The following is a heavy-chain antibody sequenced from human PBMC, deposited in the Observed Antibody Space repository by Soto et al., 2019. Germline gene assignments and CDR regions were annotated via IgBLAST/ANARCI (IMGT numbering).Heavy chain of an antibody. CDR1: GFTFSSYW. J-gene: IGHJ4*02. D-gene: IGHD3-10*01. CDR2: INGDGSST. Sequence: EVQLVESGGGLVQPGGSLRLSCAASGFTFSSYWMHWVRQAPGKGLVWVSHINGDGSSTTYADSVKGRFTISRDNAKNTLYMHMNSLRAEDTAVYYCARDGFRGAVLDYWGQGTLVTVSS. CDR3: ARDGFRGAVLDY. V-gene: IGHV3-74*01.